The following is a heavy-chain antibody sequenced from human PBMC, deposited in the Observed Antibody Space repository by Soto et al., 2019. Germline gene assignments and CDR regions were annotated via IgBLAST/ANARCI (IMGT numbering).Heavy chain of an antibody. V-gene: IGHV3-15*07. D-gene: IGHD3-22*01. Sequence: GGSLRLSCAASGFTFSSYSMNWVRQAPGKGLEWVGRIKSKTDGGTTDYAAPVKGRFTISRDDSKNTLYLQMNSLKTEDTAVYYCTTSVVMGHKDYYDSSTYAFDIWGPGTMVTVSS. CDR3: TTSVVMGHKDYYDSSTYAFDI. J-gene: IGHJ3*02. CDR1: GFTFSSYS. CDR2: IKSKTDGGTT.